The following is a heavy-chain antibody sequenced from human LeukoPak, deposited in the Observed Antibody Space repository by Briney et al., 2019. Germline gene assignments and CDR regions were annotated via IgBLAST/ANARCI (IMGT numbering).Heavy chain of an antibody. D-gene: IGHD3-22*01. Sequence: ASVKVSCKASRYTFTSYYMHWVRQAPGQGLEWMGIINPSGGSTSYAQKFQGRVTMTRDTSTSTVYMELSSLRSEDTAVYYCARDSYYDSSGYYVYYFDYWGQGTLVTVSS. CDR2: INPSGGST. J-gene: IGHJ4*02. CDR1: RYTFTSYY. CDR3: ARDSYYDSSGYYVYYFDY. V-gene: IGHV1-46*01.